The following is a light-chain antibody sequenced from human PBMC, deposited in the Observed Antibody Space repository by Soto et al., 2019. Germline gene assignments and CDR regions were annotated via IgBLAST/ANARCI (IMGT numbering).Light chain of an antibody. J-gene: IGLJ1*01. CDR1: SSNIGSKY. CDR3: AAWDDNLSGLYV. Sequence: QSVLTQPPSASGTPGQRVTISCSGSSSNIGSKYVYWYQQLPGTAPKLLIYNNNQRPSGVPDRFSGSKSGTSASLAISGLRSEDEADYFCAAWDDNLSGLYVFGTGTKLTVL. V-gene: IGLV1-47*02. CDR2: NNN.